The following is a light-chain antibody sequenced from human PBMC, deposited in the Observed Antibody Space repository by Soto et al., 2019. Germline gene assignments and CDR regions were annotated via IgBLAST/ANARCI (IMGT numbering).Light chain of an antibody. V-gene: IGKV3-20*01. CDR3: QHYCSSPGT. Sequence: EIVLTQSPGTLSLSPGERATLSCRASQSVSSSYLAWYQQKPGQAPRLLIYDASSRATGIPDRFSGSGSGTDFTLTISRLEPEDFAVFYCQHYCSSPGTFGQGTRLEIK. CDR2: DAS. CDR1: QSVSSSY. J-gene: IGKJ5*01.